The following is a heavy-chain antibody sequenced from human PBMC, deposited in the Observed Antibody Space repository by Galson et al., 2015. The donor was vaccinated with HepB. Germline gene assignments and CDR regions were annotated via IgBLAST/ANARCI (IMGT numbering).Heavy chain of an antibody. CDR1: GFTFSSYA. D-gene: IGHD1-7*01. CDR3: ARDPSAYNWNYLGFGFDP. Sequence: SLRLSCAASGFTFSSYAMHWVRQAPGKGLEWVAVISYDGSNKYYADSVKGRFTISRDNSKNTLYLQMNSLRAEDTAVYYCARDPSAYNWNYLGFGFDPWGQGTLVTVSS. CDR2: ISYDGSNK. J-gene: IGHJ5*02. V-gene: IGHV3-30-3*01.